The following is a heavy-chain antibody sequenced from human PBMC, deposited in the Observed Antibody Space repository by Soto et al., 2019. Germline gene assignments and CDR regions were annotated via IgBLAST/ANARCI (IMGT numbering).Heavy chain of an antibody. V-gene: IGHV1-3*01. D-gene: IGHD6-19*01. Sequence: QVQLVQSGAEVKKPGASVKVSCKASGYTFTSYAMHWVRQAPGQRLEWMGWINAGNGNTKYSQKFQGRVTITRDTSASTAYMELSSLRSEDTAVYYCARGLILQWLVRPGVMDVWGQGTTVTVSS. CDR1: GYTFTSYA. CDR2: INAGNGNT. J-gene: IGHJ6*02. CDR3: ARGLILQWLVRPGVMDV.